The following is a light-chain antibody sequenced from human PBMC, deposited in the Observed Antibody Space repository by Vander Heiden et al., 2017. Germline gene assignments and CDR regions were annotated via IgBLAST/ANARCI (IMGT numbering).Light chain of an antibody. CDR1: QSVLYDSNNRNY. Sequence: DIVVTQFPDSLAVSLGARATINCTSSQSVLYDSNNRNYLAWYQQKLGQPPKLLIYWASTRASGVPDRFSGSGSGTDFTLTISSLQSEDVAVYYCQQSDALPLTFGQGTKVEIK. CDR2: WAS. J-gene: IGKJ1*01. V-gene: IGKV4-1*01. CDR3: QQSDALPLT.